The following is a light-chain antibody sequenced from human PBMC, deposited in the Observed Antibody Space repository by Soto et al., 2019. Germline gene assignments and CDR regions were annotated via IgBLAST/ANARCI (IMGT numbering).Light chain of an antibody. V-gene: IGKV3-15*01. Sequence: EIVFTQAPGTLSLSPGERANLSFRASQSVSSNLAWYQQKPGQAPRLLIYGASTRATGIPARFSGSGSGTEFTLTISSLQSEDFAVYYCQQYNNWPLTFGQGTKVDIK. CDR1: QSVSSN. J-gene: IGKJ1*01. CDR2: GAS. CDR3: QQYNNWPLT.